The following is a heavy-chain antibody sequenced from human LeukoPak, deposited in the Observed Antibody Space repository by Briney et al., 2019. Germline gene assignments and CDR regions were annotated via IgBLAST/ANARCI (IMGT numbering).Heavy chain of an antibody. CDR3: ARLVATAGNFDY. V-gene: IGHV1-18*01. CDR2: SSTYSGNI. J-gene: IGHJ4*02. Sequence: ASVKVSCKTSGYTFTSYGISWLRQAPGRRLEWMGWSSTYSGNINSAQKVQGRITMTTDTSTSTAYMELRSLRPDDTAVYYCARLVATAGNFDYWGQGTLVTVSS. D-gene: IGHD2-21*02. CDR1: GYTFTSYG.